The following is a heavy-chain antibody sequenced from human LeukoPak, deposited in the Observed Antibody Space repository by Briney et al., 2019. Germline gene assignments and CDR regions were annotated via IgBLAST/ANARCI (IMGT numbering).Heavy chain of an antibody. V-gene: IGHV3-7*03. CDR1: GFTFSSYW. J-gene: IGHJ6*02. D-gene: IGHD3-3*01. CDR3: ARDFVGHLGTIGYDFWSHYGMDV. Sequence: GGSLRLSCAASGFTFSSYWMSWVRQAPGKGLEWVANIKQDGSEKYYVDSVKGRFTISRDNAKNSLYLQMNSLRAEDTAVYYCARDFVGHLGTIGYDFWSHYGMDVWGQGTTVTVSS. CDR2: IKQDGSEK.